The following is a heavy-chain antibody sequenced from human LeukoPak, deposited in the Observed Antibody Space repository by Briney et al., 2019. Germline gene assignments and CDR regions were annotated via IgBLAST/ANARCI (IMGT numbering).Heavy chain of an antibody. CDR1: GGTFSSYA. CDR3: ARGGIAAAGRFDY. J-gene: IGHJ4*02. V-gene: IGHV1-69*05. Sequence: SVKVSCKASGGTFSSYAISWVRQAPGQGLEWMGGIIPIFGTANYAQKFQGRVTITTDESTSTAYMELSSLRSEDTAVYYCARGGIAAAGRFDYWSQGTLVTVSS. D-gene: IGHD6-13*01. CDR2: IIPIFGTA.